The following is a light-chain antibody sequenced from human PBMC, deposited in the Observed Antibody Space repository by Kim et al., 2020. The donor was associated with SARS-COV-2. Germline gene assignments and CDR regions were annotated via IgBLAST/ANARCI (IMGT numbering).Light chain of an antibody. J-gene: IGLJ3*02. CDR2: NDN. V-gene: IGLV1-44*01. CDR1: NSNLGSNS. CDR3: AAWDDTLNGRV. Sequence: QLVLTHPPSASGTPGQRVTMSCSGSNSNLGSNSVHWYQHLPGTAPKLLIYNDNQRPSGVPDRFSGSKSATSASLVISGLQSEDEADYYCAAWDDTLNGRVFGGGTQLTVL.